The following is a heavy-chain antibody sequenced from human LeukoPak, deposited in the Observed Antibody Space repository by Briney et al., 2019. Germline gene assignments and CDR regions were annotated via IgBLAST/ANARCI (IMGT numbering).Heavy chain of an antibody. CDR1: GFTFSSYA. CDR2: ISGGGGST. CDR3: ARERIAAAGTASYFDY. D-gene: IGHD6-13*01. Sequence: GGSLRLSCAASGFTFSSYAMSWVRQAPGKGLEWVSAISGGGGSTYYADSVRGRFTISRDNSKNTLYLQMNSLRAEDTAVYYCARERIAAAGTASYFDYWGQGTLVTVSS. J-gene: IGHJ4*02. V-gene: IGHV3-23*01.